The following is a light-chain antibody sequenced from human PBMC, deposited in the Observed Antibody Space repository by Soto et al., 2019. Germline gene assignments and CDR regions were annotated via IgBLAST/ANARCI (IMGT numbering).Light chain of an antibody. V-gene: IGKV3-11*01. J-gene: IGKJ1*01. CDR3: QQRSNWPT. Sequence: EIVLTQSPATLSLSPEERATLSFRASQSVSSYLAWYQQKPGQAPRLLIYDASNRATGIPARFSGSGSGTDFTLTISSLEPEDFAVYYCQQRSNWPTFGQGTKVDI. CDR1: QSVSSY. CDR2: DAS.